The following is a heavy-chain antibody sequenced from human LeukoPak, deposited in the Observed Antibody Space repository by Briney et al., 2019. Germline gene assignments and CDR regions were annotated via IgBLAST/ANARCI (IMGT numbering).Heavy chain of an antibody. Sequence: SETLSLTCTVSGGSISSYYWSWIRQPAGKGPEWIGRIYTSGSTNYNPSLKSRVTISVDKSKNQFSLKLSSVTAADTAVYYCARSTARIAVAGTLADAFDIWGQGTMVTVSS. CDR3: ARSTARIAVAGTLADAFDI. J-gene: IGHJ3*02. CDR1: GGSISSYY. D-gene: IGHD6-19*01. V-gene: IGHV4-4*07. CDR2: IYTSGST.